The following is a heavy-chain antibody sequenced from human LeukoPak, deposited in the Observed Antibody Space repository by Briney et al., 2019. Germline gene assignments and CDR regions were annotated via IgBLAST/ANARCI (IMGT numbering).Heavy chain of an antibody. CDR1: GFTFSSYG. CDR3: ARDTGDIVRGYYYMDV. CDR2: IRYDGSNK. J-gene: IGHJ6*03. V-gene: IGHV3-30*02. D-gene: IGHD5-12*01. Sequence: GGSLRLSCAASGFTFSSYGMHWVRQAPGKGLEWVAFIRYDGSNKYYADSVKGRFTISRDNSKNTLYLQMNSLRAEDTAVYYCARDTGDIVRGYYYMDVWGKGTTVTVSS.